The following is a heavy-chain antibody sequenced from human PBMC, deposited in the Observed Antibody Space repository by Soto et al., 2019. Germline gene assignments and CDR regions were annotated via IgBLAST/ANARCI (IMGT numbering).Heavy chain of an antibody. V-gene: IGHV3-9*02. Sequence: EAQLVESGGGLAQPPPPLTPSSAASGSTSHPSAPHRPPPAPRTGLDSVSGIYWNSDRIDYADSVKGRFTISRDNAKKSLYLQMNGLRAEDTALYYCIKDISPGGLDYWGQGTLVIVSS. CDR2: IYWNSDRI. CDR3: IKDISPGGLDY. J-gene: IGHJ4*02. D-gene: IGHD3-16*01. CDR1: GSTSHPSA.